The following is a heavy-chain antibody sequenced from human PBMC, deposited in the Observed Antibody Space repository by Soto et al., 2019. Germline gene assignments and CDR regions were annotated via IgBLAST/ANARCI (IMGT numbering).Heavy chain of an antibody. J-gene: IGHJ4*02. CDR3: AKVGPVWWLRSYYFDY. V-gene: IGHV3-23*01. CDR2: ISGSGGST. Sequence: GGSLRLSCAASGFTFSSYAMSWVRQAPGKGLEWVSAISGSGGSTYYADSVKGRFTISRDNSKNTLYLQMNSLRAEDTAVYYCAKVGPVWWLRSYYFDYWGQGTLVTVSS. D-gene: IGHD5-12*01. CDR1: GFTFSSYA.